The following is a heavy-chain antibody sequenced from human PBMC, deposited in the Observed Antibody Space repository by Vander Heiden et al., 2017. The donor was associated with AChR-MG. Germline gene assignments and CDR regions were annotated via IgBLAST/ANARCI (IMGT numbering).Heavy chain of an antibody. J-gene: IGHJ4*02. CDR1: GFTFSSSA. V-gene: IGHV3-30-3*01. CDR3: ARDPGHVITFGGVIAKGFDY. Sequence: QVQLVESGGGVVQPGRSLRLSCAASGFTFSSSAWHGVRQAPGKGLEWVAVISYDGSNKYYADSVKGRFTISRDNSKNTLYLQMNSLRAEDTAVYYCARDPGHVITFGGVIAKGFDYWGQGTLVTVSP. D-gene: IGHD3-16*02. CDR2: ISYDGSNK.